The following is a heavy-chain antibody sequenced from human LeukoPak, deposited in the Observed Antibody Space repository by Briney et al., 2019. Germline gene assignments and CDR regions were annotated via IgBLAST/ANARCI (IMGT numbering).Heavy chain of an antibody. CDR2: ITGSGGST. J-gene: IGHJ4*02. V-gene: IGHV3-23*01. Sequence: EGSLRLSCAASGFTFSNYAMTWVRQAQGKGLQWVSAITGSGGSTYYADSVKGRFAISRDNSKNTLYLQMNSLRAEDTAVYYCATLMRGPTGYSGYGGEDYWGQGTLVTVSS. CDR1: GFTFSNYA. CDR3: ATLMRGPTGYSGYGGEDY. D-gene: IGHD5-12*01.